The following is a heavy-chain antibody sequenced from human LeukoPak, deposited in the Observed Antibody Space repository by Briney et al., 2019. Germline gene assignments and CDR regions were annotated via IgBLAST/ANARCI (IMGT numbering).Heavy chain of an antibody. CDR3: ARGSNWKDAFDI. Sequence: GGSLRLSCAASGFTFSSYEMNWVRQAPGKGLEWVSYISSSGSTIYYADSVKGRFTISRDNAKNSLYLQMNSLRAEDTAVYYCARGSNWKDAFDIWGQGTMVTVSS. J-gene: IGHJ3*02. CDR2: ISSSGSTI. CDR1: GFTFSSYE. D-gene: IGHD1-20*01. V-gene: IGHV3-48*03.